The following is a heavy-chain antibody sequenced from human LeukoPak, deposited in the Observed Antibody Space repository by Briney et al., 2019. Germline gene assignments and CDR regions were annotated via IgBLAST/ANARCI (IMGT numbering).Heavy chain of an antibody. CDR3: AREGRGGYFDCFYS. J-gene: IGHJ4*02. CDR1: GDSVSSDSAA. V-gene: IGHV6-1*01. Sequence: SQTLSLTCAISGDSVSSDSAAWNWIRQSPSRGLEWLGRTYYRSKWYTDYAISVKSRITINPDTSKNQFSLQLNSVNTDDTAMYYCAREGRGGYFDCFYSWGQGTLVTVSP. D-gene: IGHD3-9*01. CDR2: TYYRSKWYT.